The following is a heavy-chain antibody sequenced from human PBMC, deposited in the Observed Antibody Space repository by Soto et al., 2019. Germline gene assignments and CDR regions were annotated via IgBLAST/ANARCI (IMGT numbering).Heavy chain of an antibody. D-gene: IGHD3-3*01. J-gene: IGHJ6*02. Sequence: EVQLVESGGGLVQPGGSLRLSCAASGFTFSSYEMNCVRQAPGKGLEWVSYISSSGNNIYYADSVKGRFTISRDNAKNSLYLQMNSLRAEDTAVYYCARGGLGITIFGVVPGGMDVWGLGTTVTVSS. CDR3: ARGGLGITIFGVVPGGMDV. CDR2: ISSSGNNI. V-gene: IGHV3-48*03. CDR1: GFTFSSYE.